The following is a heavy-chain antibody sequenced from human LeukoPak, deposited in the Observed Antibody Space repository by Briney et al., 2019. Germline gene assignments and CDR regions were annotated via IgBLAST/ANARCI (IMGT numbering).Heavy chain of an antibody. CDR1: GGTFSSYA. J-gene: IGHJ5*02. D-gene: IGHD3-10*01. CDR3: ARKSMVRGNVFDP. V-gene: IGHV1-69*01. CDR2: IIPIFGTA. Sequence: SSVKVSCKGSGGTFSSYAISWVRQAPGQGLEWMGGIIPIFGTANYAQKFQGRVTITADESTSTAYMELSSLRSEDTAVYYCARKSMVRGNVFDPWGQGTLVTVSS.